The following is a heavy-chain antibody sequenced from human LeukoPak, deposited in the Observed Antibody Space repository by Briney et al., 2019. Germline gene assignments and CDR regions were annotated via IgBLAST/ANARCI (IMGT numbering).Heavy chain of an antibody. CDR1: GGSISSDY. J-gene: IGHJ5*02. CDR3: ASFRFGRNWFDP. V-gene: IGHV4-59*08. Sequence: PSETLSLTCTVSGGSISSDYWNWIRQPPGMGLEWIAYINYNGATNDNPSLKSRVPSSVDTSKNQSSLKLSSVTAADPAVYYCASFRFGRNWFDPWGQGTLVTVSS. D-gene: IGHD3-10*01. CDR2: INYNGAT.